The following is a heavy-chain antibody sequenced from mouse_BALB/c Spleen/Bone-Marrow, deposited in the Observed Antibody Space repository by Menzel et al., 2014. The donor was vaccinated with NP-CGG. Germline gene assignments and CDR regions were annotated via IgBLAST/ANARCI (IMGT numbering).Heavy chain of an antibody. CDR3: ARELGHYAMDN. Sequence: VQLQESGPGLVAPSPSLSITCTASGFTLTGYGVNWVRQLPGKGLEWLGMIWGAGSTAHNSALKSRQSNSKDNSKSQVFLKMNSLQTDDTASDYCARELGHYAMDNWGQGTSVTVSS. CDR2: IWGAGST. J-gene: IGHJ4*01. V-gene: IGHV2-6-7*02. D-gene: IGHD4-1*01. CDR1: GFTLTGYG.